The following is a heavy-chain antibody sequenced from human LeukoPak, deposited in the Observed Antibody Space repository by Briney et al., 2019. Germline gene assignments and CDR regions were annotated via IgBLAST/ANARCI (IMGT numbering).Heavy chain of an antibody. J-gene: IGHJ4*02. CDR1: GGTFSSYA. CDR3: ASSGSYGVWYFDY. CDR2: ILPIFGTA. Sequence: SVKVSCKASGGTFSSYAISWVRQAPGQGLEWMGGILPIFGTANYAQKFQGRVTITTDESTSTAYMELSSLRSEDTAVYYCASSGSYGVWYFDYWGQGTLVTVSS. D-gene: IGHD1-26*01. V-gene: IGHV1-69*05.